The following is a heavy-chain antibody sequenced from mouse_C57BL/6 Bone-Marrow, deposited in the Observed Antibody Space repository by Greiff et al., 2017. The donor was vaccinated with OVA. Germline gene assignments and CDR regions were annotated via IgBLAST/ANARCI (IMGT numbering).Heavy chain of an antibody. CDR1: GFSLTSYG. CDR2: IWRGGST. D-gene: IGHD1-1*01. Sequence: VMLVESGPGLVQPSQSLSITCTVSGFSLTSYGVHWVRQSPGKGPEWLGVIWRGGSTDYNAAFMSRLSITNDNSKSQVFFKMNSLQADDTAIYYCAKNGVVATDWYFDVWGTGTTVTVSS. J-gene: IGHJ1*03. V-gene: IGHV2-5*01. CDR3: AKNGVVATDWYFDV.